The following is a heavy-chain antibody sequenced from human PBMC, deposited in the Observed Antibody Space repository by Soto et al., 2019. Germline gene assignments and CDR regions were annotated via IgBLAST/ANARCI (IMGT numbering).Heavy chain of an antibody. D-gene: IGHD6-13*01. Sequence: PGESLKISRKGSGYSFTSYWIGWVRQMPGKGLEWMGIIYPGDSDTRYIPSFQGQVTISADKSISTAYLQWSSLKASDTAMYYCVRRGGYISSWPSWWFDHWGQGTLVTVSS. CDR2: IYPGDSDT. V-gene: IGHV5-51*01. J-gene: IGHJ5*02. CDR1: GYSFTSYW. CDR3: VRRGGYISSWPSWWFDH.